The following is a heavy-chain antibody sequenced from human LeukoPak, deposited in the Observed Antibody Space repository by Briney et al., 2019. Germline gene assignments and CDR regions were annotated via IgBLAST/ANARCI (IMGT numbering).Heavy chain of an antibody. Sequence: SETLSLTCTVSGGSISSYYWSWIRQPPGKGLEWIGYVYYSGSTNYNPSLKSRVTISVDTSKNQFSLKLSSVTAADTAVYYCARTPSYCSGGSCYSPRGNYYYYMDVWGKGTTVTVSS. J-gene: IGHJ6*03. CDR3: ARTPSYCSGGSCYSPRGNYYYYMDV. CDR1: GGSISSYY. CDR2: VYYSGST. V-gene: IGHV4-59*01. D-gene: IGHD2-15*01.